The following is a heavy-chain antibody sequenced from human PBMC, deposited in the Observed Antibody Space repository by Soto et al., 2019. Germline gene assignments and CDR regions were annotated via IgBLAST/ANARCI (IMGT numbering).Heavy chain of an antibody. Sequence: SETLSLTCTVSGDSVSSGSYYWSWIRQPPGKGLEWIGYIYYSGSTNYNPSLKSRVTISVDTSKNQFSLKLSSVTAADTAVYYCARIYVYYDSRAADYWGQGTLVTVSS. CDR2: IYYSGST. CDR1: GDSVSSGSYY. J-gene: IGHJ4*02. V-gene: IGHV4-61*01. D-gene: IGHD3-22*01. CDR3: ARIYVYYDSRAADY.